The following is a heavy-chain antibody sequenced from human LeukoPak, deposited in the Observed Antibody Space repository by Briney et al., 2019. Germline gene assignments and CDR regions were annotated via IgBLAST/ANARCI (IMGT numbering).Heavy chain of an antibody. J-gene: IGHJ4*02. CDR1: GGTLSIYG. Sequence: SVKVSCKASGGTLSIYGISWVRQAPGQGLEWMGGIIPILGTANYAQKFQGRVTMTEDTSTDTAYMELSSLRSEDTAVYYCATDKSGAGAMVPLGYWGQGTLVTVSS. CDR3: ATDKSGAGAMVPLGY. V-gene: IGHV1-69*10. CDR2: IIPILGTA. D-gene: IGHD5-18*01.